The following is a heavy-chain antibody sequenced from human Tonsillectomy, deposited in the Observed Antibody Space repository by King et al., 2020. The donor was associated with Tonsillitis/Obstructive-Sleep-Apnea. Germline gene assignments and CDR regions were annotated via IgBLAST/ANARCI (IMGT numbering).Heavy chain of an antibody. J-gene: IGHJ4*02. CDR1: GGSISSSSYY. D-gene: IGHD1-26*01. V-gene: IGHV4-39*01. CDR2: IYYSGST. Sequence: QLQESGPGLVKPSETLSLTCTVSGGSISSSSYYWGWIRQPPGKGLEWIGSIYYSGSTYYNPSLKSRVTISVDTSKNQFSLKLSSVTAADTAVYYCAGSLSGSYHTPVSYWGQGTLVTVSS. CDR3: AGSLSGSYHTPVSY.